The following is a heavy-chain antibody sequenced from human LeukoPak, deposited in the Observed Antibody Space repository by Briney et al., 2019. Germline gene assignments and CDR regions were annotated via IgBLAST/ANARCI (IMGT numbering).Heavy chain of an antibody. J-gene: IGHJ4*02. CDR1: GYTFTGYY. CDR2: INPNSGGT. Sequence: ASVKVSCKASGYTFTGYYMHWVRQAPGQGLEWMGQINPNSGGTNYAQKFQGRVTMTRDTSISTAYMELSRLRSDDTAVYYCARFWDNMITFGGVIVPFDYWGQGTLVTVSS. CDR3: ARFWDNMITFGGVIVPFDY. V-gene: IGHV1-2*06. D-gene: IGHD3-16*02.